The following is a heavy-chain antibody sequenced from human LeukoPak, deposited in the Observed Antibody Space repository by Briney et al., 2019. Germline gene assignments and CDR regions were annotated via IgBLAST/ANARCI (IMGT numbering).Heavy chain of an antibody. CDR3: ARGRQCDV. Sequence: GGSLRLSCAASGFPFSDYAMTWVRQAPGKGLEWVSVIYSGGSPFYADSVKGRFTISRDNSKNTVYLQMNNLRVEDTAVYYCARGRQCDVWGQGTLVTVSS. CDR1: GFPFSDYA. CDR2: IYSGGSP. J-gene: IGHJ4*02. D-gene: IGHD2-21*02. V-gene: IGHV3-53*01.